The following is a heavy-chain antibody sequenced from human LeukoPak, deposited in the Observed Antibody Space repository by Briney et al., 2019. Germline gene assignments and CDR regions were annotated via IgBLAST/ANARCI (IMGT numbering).Heavy chain of an antibody. Sequence: PSETLSLTCTVAGCSISSYYWSWIRQPPGKGLEWIWYISNSGSTNYYAALKSRVPISVDTSKNQFSLKVRSVTAADTAVYYCARERPSGYSYYFTYWGQGPGIPVSS. V-gene: IGHV4-59*01. J-gene: IGHJ4*02. CDR2: ISNSGST. D-gene: IGHD3-22*01. CDR3: ARERPSGYSYYFTY. CDR1: GCSISSYY.